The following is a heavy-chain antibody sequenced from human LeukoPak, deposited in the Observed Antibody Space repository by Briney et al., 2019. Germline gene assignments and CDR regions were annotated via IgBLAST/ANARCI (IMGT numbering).Heavy chain of an antibody. V-gene: IGHV3-66*01. D-gene: IGHD4-11*01. CDR2: TYDGGST. CDR1: GFTVSSTH. Sequence: GGSLRLSCAVSGFTVSSTHMSWVRQAPGKGLEWVSVTYDGGSTYYADSVKGRFTISRDNSKNTVYLQMNSLRAEDTAVYYCARDNPYSRWFDPWGQGTLGTVSS. J-gene: IGHJ5*02. CDR3: ARDNPYSRWFDP.